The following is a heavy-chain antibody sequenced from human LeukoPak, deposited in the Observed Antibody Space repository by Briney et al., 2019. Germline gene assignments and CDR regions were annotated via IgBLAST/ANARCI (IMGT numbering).Heavy chain of an antibody. V-gene: IGHV3-23*01. D-gene: IGHD4-4*01. Sequence: PGGSLRLSCAASGFTFSSYSMSWVRQAPGKGLEWVSAISGSGGSTYYADSVKGRFTISRDNSKNTLYLQMNSLRAEDTAVYYCATDTVTTDYYYYGMDVWGQGTTVTVSS. CDR1: GFTFSSYS. CDR2: ISGSGGST. CDR3: ATDTVTTDYYYYGMDV. J-gene: IGHJ6*02.